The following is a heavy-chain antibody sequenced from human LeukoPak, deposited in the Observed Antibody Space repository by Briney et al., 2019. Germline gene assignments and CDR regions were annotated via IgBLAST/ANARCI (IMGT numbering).Heavy chain of an antibody. J-gene: IGHJ4*02. Sequence: GESLKISCKGSGYSFTSNWIGWVRQMPGKGLEWMGIIYPGDSDTRYSPSFQGLVTISADKSISTAYLQWSSLKASDTAIYYCARPTMVRGVLYRFDYWGQGILVTVSS. D-gene: IGHD3-10*01. CDR2: IYPGDSDT. CDR3: ARPTMVRGVLYRFDY. V-gene: IGHV5-51*01. CDR1: GYSFTSNW.